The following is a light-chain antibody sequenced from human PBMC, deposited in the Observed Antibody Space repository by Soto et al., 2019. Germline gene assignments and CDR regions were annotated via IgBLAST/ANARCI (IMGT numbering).Light chain of an antibody. J-gene: IGKJ1*01. Sequence: HMTQSPSTLSGSVGDRVTITCRASQTISSWLAWYQQKPGKAPKLLIYKASTLKSGVPSRFSGSGSGTEFTLTISSLQPDDFATYYCQHYNSYSEAFGQGTKVDIK. CDR1: QTISSW. CDR2: KAS. CDR3: QHYNSYSEA. V-gene: IGKV1-5*03.